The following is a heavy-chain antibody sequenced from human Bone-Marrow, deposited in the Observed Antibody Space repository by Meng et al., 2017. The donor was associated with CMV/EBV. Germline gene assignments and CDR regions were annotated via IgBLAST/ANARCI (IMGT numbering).Heavy chain of an antibody. J-gene: IGHJ4*02. V-gene: IGHV1-69*01. CDR3: ARGEYYYESYFNY. CDR1: GGILRKYA. Sequence: QVQREQSGAEVKKPGSSVKFSCKVSGGILRKYAISWVRQAPGQGLEYMGGISAIFGTANYAQKFQGRVTITADESTNTVYMEVSSLRSEDTAVYYCARGEYYYESYFNYWGQGTLVTVSS. D-gene: IGHD3-22*01. CDR2: ISAIFGTA.